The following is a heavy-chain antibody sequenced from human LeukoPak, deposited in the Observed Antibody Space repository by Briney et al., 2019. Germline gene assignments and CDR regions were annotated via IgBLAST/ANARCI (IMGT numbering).Heavy chain of an antibody. CDR2: ISSSGGTI. Sequence: GGSLRLSCAASGFTFSTYEINGVRQAPGKGLEWLSYISSSGGTISYADPLKGRFTISRDNAKNSLYLHMNSLRAEDTAVYYCARGARGYTYGRFDYWGQGTLVTVSS. CDR1: GFTFSTYE. V-gene: IGHV3-48*03. J-gene: IGHJ4*02. CDR3: ARGARGYTYGRFDY. D-gene: IGHD5-18*01.